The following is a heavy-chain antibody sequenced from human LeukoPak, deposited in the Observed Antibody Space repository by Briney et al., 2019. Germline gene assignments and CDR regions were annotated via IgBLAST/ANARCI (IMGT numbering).Heavy chain of an antibody. V-gene: IGHV4-59*08. J-gene: IGHJ4*02. Sequence: SETLSLACTVSGGSISSYYWSWIRQPPGKGLEWIGYIYYSGSTNYNPSLKSRVTISVDTSKNQFSLKLSSVTAADTAVYYCARVGDSSSWNFDYWGQGTLVTVSS. CDR1: GGSISSYY. CDR3: ARVGDSSSWNFDY. CDR2: IYYSGST. D-gene: IGHD6-13*01.